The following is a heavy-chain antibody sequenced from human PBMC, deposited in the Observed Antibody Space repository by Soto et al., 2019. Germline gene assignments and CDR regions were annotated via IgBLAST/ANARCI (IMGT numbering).Heavy chain of an antibody. CDR2: IYYSGST. J-gene: IGHJ5*02. D-gene: IGHD2-21*02. CDR1: GGSISSSSYY. V-gene: IGHV4-39*01. CDR3: ALGIVVVTAILGNNWFDP. Sequence: SETLSLTCTVSGGSISSSSYYWGWIRQPPGKGLEWIGSIYYSGSTYYNPSLKSRVTISVDTSKNQFSLKLSSVTAADTAVYYCALGIVVVTAILGNNWFDPWGQGTLVTVSS.